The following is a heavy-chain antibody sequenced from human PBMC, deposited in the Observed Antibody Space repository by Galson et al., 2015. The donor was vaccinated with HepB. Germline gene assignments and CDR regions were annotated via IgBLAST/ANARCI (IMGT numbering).Heavy chain of an antibody. CDR3: ARFGRGYVYGTDLFQR. V-gene: IGHV1-69*13. D-gene: IGHD5-18*01. CDR2: IIPIFGTP. Sequence: SVKVSCKASGGTFNTYAMGWVRQAPGQGLEWMGVIIPIFGTPNYAQKFQGRLTITADESTRTVYMQLNSLRPEDTAVYYRARFGRGYVYGTDLFQRWGQGTLVTVSS. CDR1: GGTFNTYA. J-gene: IGHJ1*01.